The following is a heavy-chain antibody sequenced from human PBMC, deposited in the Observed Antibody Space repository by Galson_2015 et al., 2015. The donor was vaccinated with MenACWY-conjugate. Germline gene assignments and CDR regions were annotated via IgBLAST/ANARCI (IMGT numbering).Heavy chain of an antibody. CDR2: INSDGSST. D-gene: IGHD2-15*01. CDR1: GFTFSTYW. J-gene: IGHJ6*03. Sequence: SLRLSCAASGFTFSTYWMHWVRQVPGKGLVWVSRINSDGSSTSYADSVKGRFTISRDNAKNTLYLQMNSLRAEDTAVYYCARSRYCSGGSCYSYYYYYMDDWGRGTTVTVSS. V-gene: IGHV3-74*01. CDR3: ARSRYCSGGSCYSYYYYYMDD.